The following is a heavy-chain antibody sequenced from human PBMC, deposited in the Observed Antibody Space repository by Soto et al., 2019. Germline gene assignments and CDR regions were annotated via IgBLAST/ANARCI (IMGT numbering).Heavy chain of an antibody. Sequence: ETLSLTCAVYGGSFSGYYWSWIRQPPGKGLEWIGEINHSGSTNYNPSLKSRVTISVDTSKNQFSLKLSSVTAADTAVYYCARVGEAAAGRRAYYYYGMDVWGQGTTVTVSS. CDR2: INHSGST. V-gene: IGHV4-34*01. CDR1: GGSFSGYY. J-gene: IGHJ6*02. D-gene: IGHD6-13*01. CDR3: ARVGEAAAGRRAYYYYGMDV.